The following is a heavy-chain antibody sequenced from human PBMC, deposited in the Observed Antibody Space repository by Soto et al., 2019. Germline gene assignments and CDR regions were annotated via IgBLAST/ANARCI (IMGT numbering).Heavy chain of an antibody. CDR3: ARDGVGVTTFWGFLDY. CDR1: ESIFRGYG. D-gene: IGHD3-10*02. J-gene: IGHJ4*02. CDR2: IRFAGSNI. Sequence: QVQMVESGGGVVQPGGSLRLSCAVSESIFRGYGMHWVRQAPGKGLEWVAIIRFAGSNIHYADYVMGRFTISRDNSKNMLYLEMNNLRVEDTAVYYCARDGVGVTTFWGFLDYWGQGTLVTVSA. V-gene: IGHV3-33*01.